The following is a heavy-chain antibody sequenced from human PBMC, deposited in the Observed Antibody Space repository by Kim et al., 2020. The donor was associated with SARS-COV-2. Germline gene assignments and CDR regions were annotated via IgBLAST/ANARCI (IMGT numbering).Heavy chain of an antibody. Sequence: SETLSLTCTVSGGSISSYYWSWIRQPPGKGLEWIGYIYYSGSTNYNPSLKSRVTISVDTSKNQFSLKLSSVTAADTAVYYCARDLYDTSGYYYVGDYWGQGTLVTVSS. CDR1: GGSISSYY. V-gene: IGHV4-59*01. D-gene: IGHD3-22*01. CDR3: ARDLYDTSGYYYVGDY. J-gene: IGHJ4*02. CDR2: IYYSGST.